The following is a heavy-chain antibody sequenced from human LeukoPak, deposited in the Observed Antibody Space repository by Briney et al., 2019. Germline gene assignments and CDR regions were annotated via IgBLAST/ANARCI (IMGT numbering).Heavy chain of an antibody. CDR3: ARGDGSSGWYLDY. D-gene: IGHD6-19*01. V-gene: IGHV3-48*03. CDR1: VFTFSSFE. Sequence: GGSLRLSCAVSVFTFSSFEMNWVRQAREKGLEWVSYITVSCSDKYYADAVGDRLTISRDNAKTSLYLQMNSLRAEDTAVYYCARGDGSSGWYLDYWGQGTLVTASS. J-gene: IGHJ4*02. CDR2: ITVSCSDK.